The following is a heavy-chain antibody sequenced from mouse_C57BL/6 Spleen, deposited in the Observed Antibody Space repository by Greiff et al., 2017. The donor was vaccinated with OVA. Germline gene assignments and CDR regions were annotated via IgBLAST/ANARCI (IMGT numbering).Heavy chain of an antibody. J-gene: IGHJ4*01. V-gene: IGHV14-2*01. CDR3: ARGGGIARGYAMDY. CDR1: GFNIKDYY. CDR2: IDPEDGET. Sequence: EVQLQQSGAELVKPGASVKLSCTASGFNIKDYYMHWVKQRTEQGLEWIGRIDPEDGETQYAPKFQGKATITADTSSNTAYLPLSSLTSEDTAVYYGARGGGIARGYAMDYWGQGTSVTVSS. D-gene: IGHD3-1*01.